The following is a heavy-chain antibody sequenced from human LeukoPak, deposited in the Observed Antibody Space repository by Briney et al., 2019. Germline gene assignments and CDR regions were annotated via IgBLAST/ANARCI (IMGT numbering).Heavy chain of an antibody. V-gene: IGHV4-59*12. Sequence: PSETLSLTCTVSGGSISSYYWSWIRQPPGKGLEWIGYIYYSGSTNYSPSLKSRVTISVDKSKNQFSLKLSSVTAADTAVYYCARAAGTANYGMDVWGQGTTVTVSS. CDR3: ARAAGTANYGMDV. CDR1: GGSISSYY. CDR2: IYYSGST. D-gene: IGHD6-13*01. J-gene: IGHJ6*02.